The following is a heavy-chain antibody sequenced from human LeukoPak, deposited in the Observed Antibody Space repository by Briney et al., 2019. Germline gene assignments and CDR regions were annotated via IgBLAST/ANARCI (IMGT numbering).Heavy chain of an antibody. CDR2: ISSSSSYI. V-gene: IGHV3-21*01. CDR1: GFTFSSYS. CDR3: ARAPNYYDSSGYYAFDI. J-gene: IGHJ3*02. Sequence: PGGSLRLSCAASGFTFSSYSMNWVRQAPGKGLEWGSSISSSSSYIYYADSVKGRFTISRDNAKNTLYLQMNSLRAEDTAAYYCARAPNYYDSSGYYAFDIWGQGTMVTVSS. D-gene: IGHD3-22*01.